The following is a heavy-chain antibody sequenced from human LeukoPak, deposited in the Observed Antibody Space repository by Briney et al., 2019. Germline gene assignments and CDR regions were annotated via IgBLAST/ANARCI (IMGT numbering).Heavy chain of an antibody. CDR1: GFTFSSYS. CDR3: ARGRGPYYYSSGSGWFDP. CDR2: ISSSSSYI. D-gene: IGHD3-10*01. Sequence: GGSLRLSCAASGFTFSSYSMNWVRQAPGKGLEWVSSISSSSSYIYYADSVKGQFTISRDNAKNSLYLQMNSLRAEDTAVYYCARGRGPYYYSSGSGWFDPWGQGTLVTVSS. J-gene: IGHJ5*02. V-gene: IGHV3-21*01.